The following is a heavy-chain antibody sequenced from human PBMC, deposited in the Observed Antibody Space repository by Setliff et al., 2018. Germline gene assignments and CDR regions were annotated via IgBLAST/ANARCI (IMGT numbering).Heavy chain of an antibody. D-gene: IGHD7-27*01. J-gene: IGHJ4*02. CDR3: ARHRPNLPFDA. CDR1: GGSISNSDYY. CDR2: VYYSGDT. Sequence: PSETLSLTCSVSGGSISNSDYYWDWIRQPPGKGLEWIGRVYYSGDTYYIPSLLSRVTISVDTSKNQFSLKLSSVTAADTSVYFCARHRPNLPFDAWGQGALVTVSS. V-gene: IGHV4-39*01.